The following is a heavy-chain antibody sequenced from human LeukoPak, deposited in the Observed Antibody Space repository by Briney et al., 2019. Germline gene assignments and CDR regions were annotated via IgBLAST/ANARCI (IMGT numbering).Heavy chain of an antibody. CDR3: ARRTIDYGGNAHFDY. CDR1: GGSFSGYY. J-gene: IGHJ4*02. D-gene: IGHD4-23*01. Sequence: PSETLSLTCAVYGGSFSGYYWSWIRQPPGKGLEWIGEINHSGSTNYNPSLKSRVTISVDTSKNQFSLKLSSVTAADTAVYYCARRTIDYGGNAHFDYWGQGTLVTVSS. CDR2: INHSGST. V-gene: IGHV4-34*01.